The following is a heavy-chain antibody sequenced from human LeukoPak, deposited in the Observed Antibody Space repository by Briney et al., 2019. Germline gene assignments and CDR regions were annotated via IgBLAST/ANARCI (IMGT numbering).Heavy chain of an antibody. CDR3: ARAYSGSSVNWFDP. Sequence: PGGSLRLSCAASGFIFSDHYMDWVRQAPGKGLEWVGRIRNKVNSYTTEYAASVKGRFTISRDDSKNSLYLQMNSLKTEDTAVYYCARAYSGSSVNWFDPWGQGTLVTVSS. V-gene: IGHV3-72*01. CDR1: GFIFSDHY. D-gene: IGHD1-26*01. CDR2: IRNKVNSYTT. J-gene: IGHJ5*02.